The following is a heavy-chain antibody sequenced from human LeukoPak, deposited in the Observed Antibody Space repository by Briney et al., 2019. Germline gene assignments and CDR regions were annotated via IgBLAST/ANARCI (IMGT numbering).Heavy chain of an antibody. CDR2: ITPSDSYT. V-gene: IGHV5-10-1*01. J-gene: IGHJ2*01. CDR3: ARMAYDSSGYRYFDL. Sequence: PGESLKISCKGSGYSFSIYWISWGRPMPGKGLEGMGRITPSDSYTNYSPSFQGHVNISADKSISTAYLQWSNLKASDTAMYYCARMAYDSSGYRYFDLWGRGTLVTVSS. CDR1: GYSFSIYW. D-gene: IGHD3-22*01.